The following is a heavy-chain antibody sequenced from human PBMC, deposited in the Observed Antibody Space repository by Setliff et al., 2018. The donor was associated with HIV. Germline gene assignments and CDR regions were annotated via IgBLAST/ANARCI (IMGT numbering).Heavy chain of an antibody. CDR3: ARDHKYYYDSSGLDY. D-gene: IGHD3-22*01. CDR2: IFYSGST. Sequence: PSETLSLTCTVSGGSITSSTYYWDWIRQPPGKGLEWIGSIFYSGSTYYNPSVKSRVTISIDTSKNQFSLRLSPVTAADTAVYYCARDHKYYYDSSGLDYWGQGTLVTVSS. J-gene: IGHJ4*02. CDR1: GGSITSSTYY. V-gene: IGHV4-39*07.